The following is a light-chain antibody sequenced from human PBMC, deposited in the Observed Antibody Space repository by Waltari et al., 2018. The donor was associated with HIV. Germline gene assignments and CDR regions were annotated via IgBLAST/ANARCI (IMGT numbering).Light chain of an antibody. V-gene: IGLV2-11*01. J-gene: IGLJ2*01. CDR1: SSDVGGYNY. CDR3: CSYAGSYTLV. CDR2: DVN. Sequence: QSALTQPRSVSGSPGQSVTISCTGTSSDVGGYNYVSWYQQHPGKAPKLMIYDVNKRPSGVPDRCSGSKSGNTASLTISGLQAEDEADYYCCSYAGSYTLVFGGGTKLTVL.